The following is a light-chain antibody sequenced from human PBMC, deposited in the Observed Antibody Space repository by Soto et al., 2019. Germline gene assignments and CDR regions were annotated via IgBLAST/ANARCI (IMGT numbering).Light chain of an antibody. Sequence: EIVLTQSPGTLSLSPGERATLSCRASQSVTSNYLAWYQQKPGQAPRLLVYGASSRATGISDRFSGSGSGTAFTLTISRLEPEDFAVYYCQHYVSPPFTFGQGTRLESK. J-gene: IGKJ5*01. V-gene: IGKV3-20*01. CDR1: QSVTSNY. CDR2: GAS. CDR3: QHYVSPPFT.